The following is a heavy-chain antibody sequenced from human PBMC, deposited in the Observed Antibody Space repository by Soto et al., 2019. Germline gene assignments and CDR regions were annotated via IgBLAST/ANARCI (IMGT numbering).Heavy chain of an antibody. Sequence: SETLSLTCTVSGGSVSSGSYYWSWIRQPPGKGLEWIGYIYYSGSTNYNPSLKSRVTISVDTSKNQFSLKLSSVTAADTAVYYCARVLGSGWYYSDYWGQGTLVTVSS. CDR2: IYYSGST. CDR1: GGSVSSGSYY. CDR3: ARVLGSGWYYSDY. V-gene: IGHV4-61*01. D-gene: IGHD6-19*01. J-gene: IGHJ4*02.